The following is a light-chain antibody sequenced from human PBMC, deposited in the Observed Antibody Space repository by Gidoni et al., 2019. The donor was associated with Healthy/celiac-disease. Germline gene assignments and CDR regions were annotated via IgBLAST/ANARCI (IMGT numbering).Light chain of an antibody. CDR1: STNIGSNY. V-gene: IGLV1-47*02. Sequence: QSVLTPPPSASGTPGQRVTLPCSGSSTNIGSNYVYWYQQLPGTAPTLLIYSNNQRPSGGPDRFSGSKSGTSASLAISGLRSEDEADYYCAAWDDSLSGWVFGGGTKLTVL. J-gene: IGLJ3*02. CDR2: SNN. CDR3: AAWDDSLSGWV.